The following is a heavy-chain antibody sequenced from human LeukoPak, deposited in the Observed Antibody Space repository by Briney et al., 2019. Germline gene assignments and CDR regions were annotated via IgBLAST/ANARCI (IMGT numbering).Heavy chain of an antibody. CDR1: GGSFSGYY. J-gene: IGHJ4*02. D-gene: IGHD5-12*01. Sequence: SETLSLTCAVYGGSFSGYYWSWIRQPPGNGLEWIGEINHSGSTNYNPSLKSRVTISVDTSKNQFSLKLSSVTAADTAVYYCARISGPPFDYWGQGTLVTVSS. V-gene: IGHV4-34*01. CDR3: ARISGPPFDY. CDR2: INHSGST.